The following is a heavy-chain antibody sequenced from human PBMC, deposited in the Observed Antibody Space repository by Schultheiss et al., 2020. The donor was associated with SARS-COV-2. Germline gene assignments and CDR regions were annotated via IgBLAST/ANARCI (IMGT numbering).Heavy chain of an antibody. J-gene: IGHJ6*02. V-gene: IGHV1-46*01. CDR3: ARGGFWGGGGMDV. D-gene: IGHD7-27*01. Sequence: ASVKVSCKASGGTFSSYAINWVRQAPGQGLEWMGIINPSGGSTSYAQKFQGRVTMTRDTSTSTVYMELSSLRSEDTAVYYCARGGFWGGGGMDVWGQGTTVTVSS. CDR2: INPSGGST. CDR1: GGTFSSYA.